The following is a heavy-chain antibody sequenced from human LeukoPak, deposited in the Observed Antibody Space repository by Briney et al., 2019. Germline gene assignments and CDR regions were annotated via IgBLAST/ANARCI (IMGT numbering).Heavy chain of an antibody. D-gene: IGHD5-18*01. CDR1: GYTFTGYY. CDR2: INPNSGGT. V-gene: IGHV1-2*02. Sequence: GASVKVSCKSSGYTFTGYYMHWVRQAPGQGLEWMGWINPNSGGTNYAQKFQGRVTMTRDTSISTAYMELRSLRSDDTAVYYCARVKWIQLWSPDTQAFYFDYWGQGTLVTVSS. J-gene: IGHJ4*02. CDR3: ARVKWIQLWSPDTQAFYFDY.